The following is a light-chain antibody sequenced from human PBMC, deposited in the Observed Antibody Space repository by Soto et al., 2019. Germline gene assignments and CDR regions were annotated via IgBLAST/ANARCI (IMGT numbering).Light chain of an antibody. V-gene: IGKV3-20*01. CDR3: HHYET. Sequence: EIVLTQSPGTLSFSPGYISTLSCRASQSVSRSYLGWYQQKPGQAPRLLMYGASIRAAGVPDRFSGSGSGTEFTLTISRLEPEDFTVYYCHHYETFGQGTKVDIK. CDR2: GAS. CDR1: QSVSRSY. J-gene: IGKJ1*01.